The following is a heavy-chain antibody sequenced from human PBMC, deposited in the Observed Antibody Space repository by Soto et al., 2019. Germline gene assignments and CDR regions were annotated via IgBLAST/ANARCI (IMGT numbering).Heavy chain of an antibody. CDR2: IYYSGNT. V-gene: IGHV4-39*07. Sequence: SETLSLTCTVSGGSISSSSYYWGWIRQPPGKGLEWIGSIYYSGNTYYNPSLKSRVTISVDTSKNQVSLKLSSVTAADTAVYYCAWIRSGIAARPGYFDYWGQGTLVTVSS. CDR1: GGSISSSSYY. D-gene: IGHD6-6*01. CDR3: AWIRSGIAARPGYFDY. J-gene: IGHJ4*02.